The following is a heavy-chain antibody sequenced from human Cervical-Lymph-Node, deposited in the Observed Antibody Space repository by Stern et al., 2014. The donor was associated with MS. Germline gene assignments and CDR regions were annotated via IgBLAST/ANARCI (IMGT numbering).Heavy chain of an antibody. Sequence: QLVQSGAEVKKPGASVKVSCKASGYTFTGYYMHWVRQAPGQGLEWMGRINPNRGGTNYAQKFQGRVTMTRDTSISTAYMELSRLRSDDTAVYYCARDSLRLGYCSSTSCSPRFDPWGQGTLVTVSS. J-gene: IGHJ5*02. V-gene: IGHV1-2*06. CDR2: INPNRGGT. CDR3: ARDSLRLGYCSSTSCSPRFDP. CDR1: GYTFTGYY. D-gene: IGHD2-2*01.